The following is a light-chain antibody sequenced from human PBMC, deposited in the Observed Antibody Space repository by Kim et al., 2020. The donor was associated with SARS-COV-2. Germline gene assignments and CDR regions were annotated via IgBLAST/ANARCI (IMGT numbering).Light chain of an antibody. CDR1: SSDVGGYNY. J-gene: IGLJ1*01. CDR2: DVR. Sequence: GQSLTISCTGTSSDVGGYNYVSWYQQHPGKAPKLMIYDVRNRPSGVSNRFSASKSGNTASLTISGLQAEDEADYYCSSYTSSSTYVFGTGTKVTVL. V-gene: IGLV2-14*03. CDR3: SSYTSSSTYV.